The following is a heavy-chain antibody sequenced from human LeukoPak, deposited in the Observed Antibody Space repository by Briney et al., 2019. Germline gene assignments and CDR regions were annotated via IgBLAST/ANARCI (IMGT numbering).Heavy chain of an antibody. Sequence: GGSLRLSCVVSGFTFSESWMSWVRQAPGKGLGWVASLNLDGSDKYYVDSVKGRFTISRDNAKNTLYLQMNSLRAEDTAVYYCAREFDYYDSSGYVDYWGQGTLVTVSS. V-gene: IGHV3-7*01. D-gene: IGHD3-22*01. CDR3: AREFDYYDSSGYVDY. J-gene: IGHJ4*02. CDR2: LNLDGSDK. CDR1: GFTFSESW.